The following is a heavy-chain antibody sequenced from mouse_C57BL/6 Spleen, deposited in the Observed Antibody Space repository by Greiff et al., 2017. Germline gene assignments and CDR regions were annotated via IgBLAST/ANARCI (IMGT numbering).Heavy chain of an antibody. J-gene: IGHJ4*01. CDR3: ARTAYDGYYDAMDY. V-gene: IGHV3-6*01. CDR1: GYSITSGYY. D-gene: IGHD2-3*01. CDR2: ISYDGSN. Sequence: DVQLQESGPGLVKPSQSLSLTCSVTGYSITSGYYWNWIRQFPGNKLEWMGYISYDGSNNYNPSLKNRISITRDTSKNQFFLKLNSVTTEDTATYYCARTAYDGYYDAMDYWGQGTSVTVSS.